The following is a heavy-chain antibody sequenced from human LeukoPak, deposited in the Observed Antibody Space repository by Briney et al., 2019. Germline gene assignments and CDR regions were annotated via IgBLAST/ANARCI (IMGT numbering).Heavy chain of an antibody. CDR2: ISYDGSNK. J-gene: IGHJ6*03. D-gene: IGHD3-3*01. CDR3: AKDSQVSGFWSGYDMDV. V-gene: IGHV3-30-3*01. CDR1: GFTFSSYA. Sequence: GRSLRLSCAASGFTFSSYAMHWVRQAPGKGLEWVAVISYDGSNKYYADSVKGRFTISRDNSKNTLYLQMNSLRAEDTAVYYCAKDSQVSGFWSGYDMDVWGKGTTVTVSS.